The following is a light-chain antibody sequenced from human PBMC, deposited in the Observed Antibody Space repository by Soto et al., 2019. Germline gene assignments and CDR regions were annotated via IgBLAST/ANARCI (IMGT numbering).Light chain of an antibody. Sequence: EIVMTQSPATLSASPGERATLSCRASQSISSNLAWYQQKPGQAPRLLIYEASNRATGVPARFSGSGSGTEFTLTISSLQSEDFAVYYCQQYDKWPPLTFGGGTKVDIK. J-gene: IGKJ4*01. CDR2: EAS. CDR1: QSISSN. V-gene: IGKV3-15*01. CDR3: QQYDKWPPLT.